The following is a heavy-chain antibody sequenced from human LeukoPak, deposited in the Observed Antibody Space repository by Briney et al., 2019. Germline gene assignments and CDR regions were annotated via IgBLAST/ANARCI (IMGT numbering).Heavy chain of an antibody. Sequence: GGSLRLSCAASRFTFSSYWMTWVRQAPGKGLEWVANIKQDGSEKYYVDSVKGRFTISRDNSKNTLYLQMNSLRAEDTAVYYCASLRRDSSGWYYFDYWGQGTLVTVSS. V-gene: IGHV3-7*01. CDR1: RFTFSSYW. CDR3: ASLRRDSSGWYYFDY. D-gene: IGHD6-19*01. CDR2: IKQDGSEK. J-gene: IGHJ4*02.